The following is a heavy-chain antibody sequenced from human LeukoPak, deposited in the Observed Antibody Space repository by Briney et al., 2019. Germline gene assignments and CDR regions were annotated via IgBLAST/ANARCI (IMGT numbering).Heavy chain of an antibody. CDR3: ARFVGILTGPGSDY. CDR2: IYHSGST. V-gene: IGHV4-30-2*01. CDR1: GGSISSGGYS. Sequence: PSQTLSLTCAVSGGSISSGGYSWSWIRQPPGKGLEWIGYIYHSGSTYYNPSLKSRVTISVDRSKNQFSLKLSSVTAADTAVYYCARFVGILTGPGSDYWGQGTLVTVSS. D-gene: IGHD3-9*01. J-gene: IGHJ4*02.